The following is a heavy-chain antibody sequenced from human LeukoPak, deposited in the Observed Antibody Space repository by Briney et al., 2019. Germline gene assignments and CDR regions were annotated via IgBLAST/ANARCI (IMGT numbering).Heavy chain of an antibody. CDR3: ARDYYYDSSGYWDYYFDY. CDR2: IWCDGSNK. J-gene: IGHJ4*02. Sequence: GRSLRLSCAASGFTFSRFGMHWVRQAPGKGLEWVAVIWCDGSNKYYADSVKGRFIISRDNSKNTLYLEMNSLRAEGTAVYYCARDYYYDSSGYWDYYFDYWGQGTLVSVSS. V-gene: IGHV3-33*01. D-gene: IGHD3-22*01. CDR1: GFTFSRFG.